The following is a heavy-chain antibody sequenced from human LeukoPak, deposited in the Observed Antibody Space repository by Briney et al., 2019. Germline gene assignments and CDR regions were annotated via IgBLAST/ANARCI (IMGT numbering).Heavy chain of an antibody. Sequence: GGSLRLSCAASGFAFNTYNMNWVRRAPGKGLEWISYISSINSGEYYADSVKGRFSISRDNAKNSLSLQMNSLRVEDTAVYYCVKDWTYSFEDWGQGTLVTVSS. V-gene: IGHV3-48*01. J-gene: IGHJ4*02. CDR1: GFAFNTYN. D-gene: IGHD3/OR15-3a*01. CDR2: ISSINSGE. CDR3: VKDWTYSFED.